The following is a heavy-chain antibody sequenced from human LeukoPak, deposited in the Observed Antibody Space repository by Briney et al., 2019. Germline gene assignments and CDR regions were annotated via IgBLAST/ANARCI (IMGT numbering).Heavy chain of an antibody. CDR2: ISPDGNIE. D-gene: IGHD4-17*01. J-gene: IGHJ4*02. CDR1: GFTFTTFG. CDR3: AKINNGDDY. V-gene: IGHV3-30*18. Sequence: PGRSLRLSCAASGFTFTTFGIHWVRQAPGKGLEWVAAISPDGNIEYYTDSVKGRFTISRDNSKNMIYLQMNSLRGEGSAVYYCAKINNGDDYWGQGTLVTVSS.